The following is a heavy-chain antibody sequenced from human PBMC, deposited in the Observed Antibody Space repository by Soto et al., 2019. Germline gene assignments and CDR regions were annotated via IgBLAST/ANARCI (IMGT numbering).Heavy chain of an antibody. D-gene: IGHD2-15*01. CDR3: ARGRCIDY. J-gene: IGHJ4*02. CDR2: INHSGST. V-gene: IGHV4-34*01. CDR1: GGSFSGYY. Sequence: SETLSLTCAVYGGSFSGYYWSWIRQPPGKGLEWIGEINHSGSTNYNPSLKSRVTISVDTSKNQFSLKLSSVTAADTAVYYCARGRCIDYWGQGTMVTVSS.